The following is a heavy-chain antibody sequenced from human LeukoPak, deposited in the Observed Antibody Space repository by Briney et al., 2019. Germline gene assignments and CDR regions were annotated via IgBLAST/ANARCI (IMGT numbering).Heavy chain of an antibody. CDR3: ARDEIAAAGGFDY. Sequence: SETLSPTCTVSGYSISSGYYWGWIRQPPGKGLEWIGSIYHSGSTCYNPSLKSRVTISVDTSKNQFSLKLSSVTAADTAVYYCARDEIAAAGGFDYWGQGTLVTVSS. CDR1: GYSISSGYY. V-gene: IGHV4-38-2*02. D-gene: IGHD6-13*01. J-gene: IGHJ4*02. CDR2: IYHSGST.